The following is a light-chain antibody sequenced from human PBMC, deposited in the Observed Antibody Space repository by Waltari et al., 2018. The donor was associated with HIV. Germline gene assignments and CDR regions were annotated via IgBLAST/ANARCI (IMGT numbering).Light chain of an antibody. V-gene: IGLV2-11*01. J-gene: IGLJ1*01. CDR3: CSHAGNFIFA. CDR2: DVN. CDR1: SSYVDTF. Sequence: QSALTQPHSVSGSPGQSLTISCTGTSSYVDTFVSWYQQHPGKAPKVIIYDVNKRPSGVPDRFSGSKSCNTAFLTISGLQAEDEAEYHCCSHAGNFIFAFGSGTKVTVL.